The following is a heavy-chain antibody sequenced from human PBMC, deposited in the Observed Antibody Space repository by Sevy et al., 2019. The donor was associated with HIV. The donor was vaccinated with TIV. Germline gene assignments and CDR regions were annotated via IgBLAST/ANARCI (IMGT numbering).Heavy chain of an antibody. CDR2: IRSKANSYAT. V-gene: IGHV3-73*01. CDR1: GFTFSGSA. D-gene: IGHD3-3*01. J-gene: IGHJ4*02. CDR3: TRPHYDFWSSYQDY. Sequence: GGSLRLSCAASGFTFSGSAMHWVRQASGKGLEWVGRIRSKANSYATAYAASVKGRFTISRDDSKNTAYLQMNSLKTEDTAVYHCTRPHYDFWSSYQDYWGQGTLVTVSS.